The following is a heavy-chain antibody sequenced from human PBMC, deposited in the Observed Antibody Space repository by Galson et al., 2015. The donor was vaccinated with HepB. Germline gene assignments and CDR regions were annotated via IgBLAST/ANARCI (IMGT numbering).Heavy chain of an antibody. D-gene: IGHD6-13*01. CDR1: GFTFSSYW. Sequence: SLRLSCAASGFTFSSYWMSWVRQAPGKGLEWVANIKQDGSEKYYVDSVKGRFTISRDNAKNSLYLQMNSLRAEDTAVYYCARDGSSSWYKWANDAFDIWGQGTMVTVSS. CDR2: IKQDGSEK. CDR3: ARDGSSSWYKWANDAFDI. V-gene: IGHV3-7*03. J-gene: IGHJ3*02.